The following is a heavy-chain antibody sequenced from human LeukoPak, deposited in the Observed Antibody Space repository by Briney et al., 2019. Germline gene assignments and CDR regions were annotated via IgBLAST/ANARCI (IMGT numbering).Heavy chain of an antibody. V-gene: IGHV3-74*01. CDR3: AKAVAGTFDY. D-gene: IGHD6-19*01. CDR2: ISGDGSNT. CDR1: GFTFTSYY. J-gene: IGHJ4*02. Sequence: GGSLRLSCAASGFTFTSYYMHWVRQAPGKGLVWVSRISGDGSNTIYADSVKGRFTISRDNAKNTVYLQMNSLRAEDTAVYYCAKAVAGTFDYWGQGTLVTVSS.